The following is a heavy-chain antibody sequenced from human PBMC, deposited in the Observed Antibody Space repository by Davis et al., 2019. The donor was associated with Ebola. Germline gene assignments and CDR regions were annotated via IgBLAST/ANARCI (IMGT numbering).Heavy chain of an antibody. CDR2: ISGSGGST. Sequence: GESLKISCVVSGFTFSTYWMSWVRQAPGKGLEWVSVISGSGGSTYYADSVKGRFTISRDNAKNSLYLQMNSLRAEDTAVYYCAREGRNGITIFGVVTTGGGQGTLVTVSS. J-gene: IGHJ4*02. V-gene: IGHV3-23*01. D-gene: IGHD3-3*01. CDR1: GFTFSTYW. CDR3: AREGRNGITIFGVVTTG.